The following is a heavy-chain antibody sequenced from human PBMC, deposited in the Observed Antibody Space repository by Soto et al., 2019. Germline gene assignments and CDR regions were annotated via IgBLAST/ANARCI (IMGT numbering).Heavy chain of an antibody. J-gene: IGHJ4*02. V-gene: IGHV6-1*01. CDR3: ARSSRYYYGSGSYYFAIDY. CDR1: GDSVSSNSAA. CDR2: TYYRSKWYN. D-gene: IGHD3-10*01. Sequence: PSQTLSLTCAISGDSVSSNSAAWNWIRQSPSRGLEWLGRTYYRSKWYNDYAVSVKSRITINPDTSKNQFSLQLNSVTPVDTAVYYCARSSRYYYGSGSYYFAIDYWGQGTLVTVSS.